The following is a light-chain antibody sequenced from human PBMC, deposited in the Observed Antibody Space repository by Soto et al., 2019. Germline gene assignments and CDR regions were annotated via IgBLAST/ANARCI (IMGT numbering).Light chain of an antibody. CDR2: SNN. Sequence: QSVLTQPPSASGTPGQRVTISCSGSRSNIGSNSVSWCQQLPGTAPKLLIYSNNQRPSGVPDRFSGSKSGTSASLAISGLQSEDEADYYCAAWDDSLNGGVVFGGGTKVTVL. CDR3: AAWDDSLNGGVV. CDR1: RSNIGSNS. J-gene: IGLJ2*01. V-gene: IGLV1-44*01.